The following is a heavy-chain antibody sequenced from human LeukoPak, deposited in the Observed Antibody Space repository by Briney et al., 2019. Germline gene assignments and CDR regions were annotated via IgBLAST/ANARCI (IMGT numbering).Heavy chain of an antibody. J-gene: IGHJ5*02. CDR1: GGSFSGYY. D-gene: IGHD3-3*01. CDR3: ARDNVLRFLEWPRGWFDP. V-gene: IGHV4-34*01. Sequence: SETLSLTCAVYGGSFSGYYWGWIRQPPGKGLEWIGEINHSGSTNYNPSLKSRVTISVDTSKNQFSLKLSSVTAADTAVYYCARDNVLRFLEWPRGWFDPWGQGTLVTVSS. CDR2: INHSGST.